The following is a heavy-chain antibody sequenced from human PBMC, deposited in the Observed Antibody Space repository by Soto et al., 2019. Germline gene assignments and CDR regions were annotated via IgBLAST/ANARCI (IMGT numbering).Heavy chain of an antibody. J-gene: IGHJ4*02. V-gene: IGHV3-23*01. D-gene: IGHD6-13*01. CDR3: AKREDHSSSWQGVPFDY. CDR2: ISGSGGST. CDR1: GFTFSSYA. Sequence: EVQLLESGGGLVQPGGSLRLSCAASGFTFSSYAMSWVRQAPGKGLEWVSAISGSGGSTYYADSVKGQFTISRDNSKNTLYLQMNSLRAEDTAVYYCAKREDHSSSWQGVPFDYWGQGTLVTVSS.